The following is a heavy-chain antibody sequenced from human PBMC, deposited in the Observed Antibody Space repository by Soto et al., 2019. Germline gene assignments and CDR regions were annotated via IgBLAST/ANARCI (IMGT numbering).Heavy chain of an antibody. CDR2: ISSSSSYI. CDR3: ARFGTIVVVPAAILFSFRTGLDI. Sequence: EVQLVESGGGLVKPGGSLRLSCAASGFTFSSYSMNWVRQAPGKGLEWVSSISSSSSYIYYADSVKGRFTISRDNAKNSQYLQMNSLKAEDTAVYYCARFGTIVVVPAAILFSFRTGLDIWGQGTMVTVSS. J-gene: IGHJ3*02. CDR1: GFTFSSYS. D-gene: IGHD2-2*01. V-gene: IGHV3-21*01.